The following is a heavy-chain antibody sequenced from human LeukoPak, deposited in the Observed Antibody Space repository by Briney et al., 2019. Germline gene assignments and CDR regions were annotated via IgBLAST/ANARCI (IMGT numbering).Heavy chain of an antibody. CDR2: ISVYNGHT. Sequence: VASVKVSCKASGYTFTSYGISWVRQAPGQGLEWMGWISVYNGHTSYAQKFQGRVTMTTDTSTSIVYMELRSLRSDDTAVYYCARDKGAFDIWGQGTMVTVSS. V-gene: IGHV1-18*01. CDR3: ARDKGAFDI. CDR1: GYTFTSYG. J-gene: IGHJ3*02.